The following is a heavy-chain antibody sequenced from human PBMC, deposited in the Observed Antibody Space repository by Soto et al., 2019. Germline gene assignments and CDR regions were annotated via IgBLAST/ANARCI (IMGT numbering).Heavy chain of an antibody. CDR2: IYYSGST. Sequence: SETLSLTCAVSGGSISSYYWSWIRQPPGKGLEWIGYIYYSGSTNYNPSLKSRVTISVDTSKNQSSLKLSSVIAADTAVYYCARRDGMDVWGQGTTVTVSS. CDR1: GGSISSYY. CDR3: ARRDGMDV. J-gene: IGHJ6*02. V-gene: IGHV4-59*01.